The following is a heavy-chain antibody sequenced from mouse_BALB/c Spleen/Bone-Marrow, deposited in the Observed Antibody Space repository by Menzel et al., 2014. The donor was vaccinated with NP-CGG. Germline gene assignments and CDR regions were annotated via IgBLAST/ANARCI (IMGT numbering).Heavy chain of an antibody. CDR2: INPDSSTI. CDR1: GFDFSRYW. J-gene: IGHJ3*01. Sequence: EVQRVESGGGLVQPGGSLKLSCAASGFDFSRYWMSWVRQAPGKGLEWIGEINPDSSTINYTPSLKDEFIISRDNAKNTLYLQMSKVRSEDTALYYCARGDWAWFVYWGQGTLVTVSA. V-gene: IGHV4-1*02. CDR3: ARGDWAWFVY. D-gene: IGHD4-1*01.